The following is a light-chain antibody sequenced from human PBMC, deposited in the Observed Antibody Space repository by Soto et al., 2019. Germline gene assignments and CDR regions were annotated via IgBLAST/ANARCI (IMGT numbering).Light chain of an antibody. CDR3: QQSYSTLSIT. Sequence: DIQMTQSPSSLSASVGDRVTITCRASESIARHLNWYQQKPGKAPKLLIYAASSLQNGVTSRFRGGGSATDFTLIISNLQPEDFATYYCQQSYSTLSITFGQGTRLEIK. CDR2: AAS. J-gene: IGKJ5*01. CDR1: ESIARH. V-gene: IGKV1-39*01.